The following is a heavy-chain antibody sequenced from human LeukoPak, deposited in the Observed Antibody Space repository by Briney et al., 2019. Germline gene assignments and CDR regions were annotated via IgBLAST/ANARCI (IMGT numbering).Heavy chain of an antibody. Sequence: PGRSLRLSCAASGFTFSSYGMHWVRQAPGKGLEWVAVISYDGSNKYYADSVKGRFTISRDNSKNTLYLQMNSLRAEDTAVYHCAKDPKFDPWGQGTLVTVSS. CDR1: GFTFSSYG. CDR3: AKDPKFDP. V-gene: IGHV3-30*18. CDR2: ISYDGSNK. J-gene: IGHJ5*02.